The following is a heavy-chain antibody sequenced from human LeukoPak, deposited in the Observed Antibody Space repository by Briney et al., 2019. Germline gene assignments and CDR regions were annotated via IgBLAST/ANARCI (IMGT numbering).Heavy chain of an antibody. CDR1: GDSVSSNSAA. D-gene: IGHD6-19*01. Sequence: SQTLLLTCAISGDSVSSNSAAWNWIRQSPSRGLEWLGRTYYRSKWYNDYAVSVKSRITINPDTSKNQFSLQLNSVTPEDTAVYYCAREGYSSGWYHSYYYYGMDVWGQGTTVTVSS. CDR2: TYYRSKWYN. CDR3: AREGYSSGWYHSYYYYGMDV. V-gene: IGHV6-1*01. J-gene: IGHJ6*02.